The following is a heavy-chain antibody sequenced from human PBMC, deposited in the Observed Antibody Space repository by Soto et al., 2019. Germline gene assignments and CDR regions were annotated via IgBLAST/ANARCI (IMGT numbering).Heavy chain of an antibody. D-gene: IGHD2-21*02. J-gene: IGHJ6*02. CDR3: ARGMVTNGLDV. CDR1: GYKFTTYG. Sequence: QVQLLQSGAEVKKPGASVKVSCKASGYKFTTYGITWVRQAPGQGLEWLGGISTYNGNTDYAQNLQDRVTMTTETSTSTAYLEVRSLTSDDTAVYFCARGMVTNGLDVWGQGTTVTVSS. CDR2: ISTYNGNT. V-gene: IGHV1-18*04.